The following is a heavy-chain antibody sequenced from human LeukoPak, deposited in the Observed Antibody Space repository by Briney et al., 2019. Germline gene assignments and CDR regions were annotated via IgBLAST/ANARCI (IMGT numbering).Heavy chain of an antibody. J-gene: IGHJ4*02. V-gene: IGHV4-30-4*08. D-gene: IGHD5-18*01. CDR3: ARERSGYSYGIDY. CDR1: GGSISSGDYY. Sequence: SETLSLTCTVSGGSISSGDYYWSWIRQPPGKGLEWIGYIYYSGSTYYNPSLKSRVTISVDTSKNQFSLKLSSVTAAVTAVYYCARERSGYSYGIDYWGQGTLVTASS. CDR2: IYYSGST.